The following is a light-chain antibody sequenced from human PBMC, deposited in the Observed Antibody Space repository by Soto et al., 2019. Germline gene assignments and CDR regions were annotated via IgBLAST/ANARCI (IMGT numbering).Light chain of an antibody. CDR3: LQHNSYPLT. V-gene: IGKV1-17*03. J-gene: IGKJ3*01. Sequence: DIQMTQSPSSLSASVGDRVTITCRASQVISSWLVWYQQKPGNAPKHLIYAASSLQSGVPSRFSGSGSGTEFTLTISSLQPEDFATYYCLQHNSYPLTFGPGTKVEIK. CDR2: AAS. CDR1: QVISSW.